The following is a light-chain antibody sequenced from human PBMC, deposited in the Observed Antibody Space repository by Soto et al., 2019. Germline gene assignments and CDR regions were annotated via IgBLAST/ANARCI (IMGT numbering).Light chain of an antibody. J-gene: IGKJ4*01. V-gene: IGKV3-11*01. CDR1: QSVNNY. CDR3: QKRSSWPLLT. Sequence: EIVLTQSPATLSLSPGERATLSCRASQSVNNYLAWYQQKPGQAPRLVIYDVFNRATGNPARFSGSGSGTVFTITISSLEPEDFAGYYCQKRSSWPLLTFGGGTRVEIK. CDR2: DVF.